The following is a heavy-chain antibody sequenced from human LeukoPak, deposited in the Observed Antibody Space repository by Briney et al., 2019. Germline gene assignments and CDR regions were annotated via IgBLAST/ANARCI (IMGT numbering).Heavy chain of an antibody. CDR2: ISDSADTT. CDR3: ARDMQLST. V-gene: IGHV3-23*01. D-gene: IGHD3-16*02. J-gene: IGHJ3*01. Sequence: GGSLRLSCVASGFTFSTYAMTWVRQAPWKGLEWVSGISDSADTTYYEDSVKGRFTISRDNSKNMVFLQMNSLRVEDTALYYCARDMQLSTWGLGTMVTVSS. CDR1: GFTFSTYA.